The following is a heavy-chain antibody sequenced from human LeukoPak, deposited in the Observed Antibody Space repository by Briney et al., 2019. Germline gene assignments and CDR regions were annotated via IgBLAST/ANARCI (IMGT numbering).Heavy chain of an antibody. CDR2: IWYDGSNK. J-gene: IGHJ4*02. CDR1: GFTFSSYG. D-gene: IGHD5-18*01. Sequence: GGSLRLSCVASGFTFSSYGMHWVRQAPGKGLEWVAVIWYDGSNKYYADSVKGRFTISRGNSKNTLYLQMNSLRAEDTAVYYCARKSVDTAMVTALSHWGQGTLVTVSS. CDR3: ARKSVDTAMVTALSH. V-gene: IGHV3-33*01.